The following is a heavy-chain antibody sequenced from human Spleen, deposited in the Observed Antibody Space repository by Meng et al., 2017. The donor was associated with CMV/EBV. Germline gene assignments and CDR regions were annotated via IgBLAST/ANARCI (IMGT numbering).Heavy chain of an antibody. CDR1: GGSFSGYY. V-gene: IGHV4-34*01. J-gene: IGHJ5*02. Sequence: SETLSLTCAVYGGSFSGYYWSWIRQPPGKGLEWIGEINHSGSTNHNPSLKSRVTISVDTSKNQFSLKLSSVTAADTAVYYCARRRITMVRGVGGWFDPWGQGTLVTVSS. D-gene: IGHD3-10*01. CDR3: ARRRITMVRGVGGWFDP. CDR2: INHSGST.